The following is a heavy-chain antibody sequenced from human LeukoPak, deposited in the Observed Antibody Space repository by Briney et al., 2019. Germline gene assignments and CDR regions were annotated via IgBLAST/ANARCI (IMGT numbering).Heavy chain of an antibody. CDR3: ARRGAAGTYYFDY. CDR2: ISGSGGGT. V-gene: IGHV3-23*01. J-gene: IGHJ4*02. Sequence: PGGSLRLSCAASGFTFSSYVMSWVRQAPGKGLEWVSAISGSGGGTCYADSVKGRFTISRDNSKNTLYLQTNSLRAKDTAVYYCARRGAAGTYYFDYWGQGTLVTVSS. D-gene: IGHD6-13*01. CDR1: GFTFSSYV.